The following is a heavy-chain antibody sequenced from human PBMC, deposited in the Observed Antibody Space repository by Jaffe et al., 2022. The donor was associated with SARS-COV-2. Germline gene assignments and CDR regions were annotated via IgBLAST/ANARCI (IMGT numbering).Heavy chain of an antibody. D-gene: IGHD6-19*01. J-gene: IGHJ4*02. Sequence: QVQLVESGGGVVQPGGSLRLSCAASGFTFSLYGMHWVRQAPGKGLEWVAVIWSDGSKKNYPDSVKGRFTISRDTSKNTLYLQMNGLGAEDTAVYYCARDLSLGAVANWGQGTLVIVSS. CDR3: ARDLSLGAVAN. CDR1: GFTFSLYG. V-gene: IGHV3-33*01. CDR2: IWSDGSKK.